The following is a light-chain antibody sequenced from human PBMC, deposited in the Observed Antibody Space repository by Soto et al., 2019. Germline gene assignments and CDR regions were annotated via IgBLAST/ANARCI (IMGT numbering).Light chain of an antibody. CDR2: DAS. J-gene: IGKJ3*01. V-gene: IGKV3-11*01. CDR1: QTVNNY. Sequence: LTQSAARMSVSTGGRTILSCRASQTVNNYLAWYQQKPGQAPRLLIYDASNRATGIPARFSGSGSGTDFTLTIVRLEPEDFAVYYCQERSNWLFGPVTKVD. CDR3: QERSNWL.